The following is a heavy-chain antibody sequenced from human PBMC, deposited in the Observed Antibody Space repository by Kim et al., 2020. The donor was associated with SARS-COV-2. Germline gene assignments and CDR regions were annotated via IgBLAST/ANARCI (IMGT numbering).Heavy chain of an antibody. CDR1: GFTFSSYW. Sequence: GGSLRLSCAASGFTFSSYWMSWVRQAPGKGLEWVANIKQDGSEKYYVDSVKGRFTISRDNAKNSLYLQMNSLRAEDTAVYYCARADPEPELWVNWFDPWGQGTLVTVSS. V-gene: IGHV3-7*03. D-gene: IGHD5-18*01. CDR2: IKQDGSEK. CDR3: ARADPEPELWVNWFDP. J-gene: IGHJ5*02.